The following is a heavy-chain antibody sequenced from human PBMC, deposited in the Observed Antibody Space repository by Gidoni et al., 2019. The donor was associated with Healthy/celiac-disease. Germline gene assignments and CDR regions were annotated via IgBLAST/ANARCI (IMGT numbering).Heavy chain of an antibody. J-gene: IGHJ6*02. V-gene: IGHV1-58*01. CDR3: AAGYYDSSGYYYATTYYYYGMDV. D-gene: IGHD3-22*01. CDR2: IVVGSGNT. CDR1: GFTFTSSA. Sequence: QMQLVQSGPEVKKPGTSVKVSCKASGFTFTSSAVPWVRQARGQRLEWIGWIVVGSGNTNYAQKFQERVTITRDMSTSTAYMELSSLRSEDTAVYYCAAGYYDSSGYYYATTYYYYGMDVWGQGTTVTVSS.